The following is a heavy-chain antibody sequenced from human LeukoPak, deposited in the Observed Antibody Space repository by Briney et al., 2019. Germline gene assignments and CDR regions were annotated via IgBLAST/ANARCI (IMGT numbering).Heavy chain of an antibody. Sequence: GGSLRLSCAASGFTFDGYAMSRVRQAPGKGLEWVSGINWNGGSTGYADSVKGRFTISRDNAKNSLYLQMNSLRDEDTAVYYCARALDRGALCDYWGQGPLVSVPS. J-gene: IGHJ4*02. CDR1: GFTFDGYA. CDR3: ARALDRGALCDY. CDR2: INWNGGST. V-gene: IGHV3-20*04. D-gene: IGHD1-1*01.